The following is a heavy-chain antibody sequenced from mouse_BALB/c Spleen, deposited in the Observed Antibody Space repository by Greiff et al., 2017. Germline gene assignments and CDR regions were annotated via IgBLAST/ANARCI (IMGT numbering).Heavy chain of an antibody. V-gene: IGHV5-6*01. CDR2: ISSGGSYT. Sequence: EVQGVESGGDLVKPGGSLKLSCAASGFTFSSYGMSWVRQTPDKRLEWVATISSGGSYTYYPDSVKGRFTISRDNAKNNLYLQMSSLKSEDTAMYYCARSYYFDYWGQGTTLTVSS. J-gene: IGHJ2*01. CDR1: GFTFSSYG. CDR3: ARSYYFDY.